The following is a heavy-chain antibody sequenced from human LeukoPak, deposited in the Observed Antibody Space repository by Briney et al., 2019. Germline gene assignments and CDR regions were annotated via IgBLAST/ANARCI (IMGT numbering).Heavy chain of an antibody. D-gene: IGHD3-3*01. CDR2: ISWNSGSI. V-gene: IGHV3-9*01. J-gene: IGHJ4*02. Sequence: HSGMSLRLSCAASGFTFDDYAMHWVRQAPGKGLEWVSGISWNSGSIGYADSVKGRFTISRDNAKNSLYLQMNSLRAEDTALYYCAKDMRYDFWSGYDYWGQGTLVTVSS. CDR1: GFTFDDYA. CDR3: AKDMRYDFWSGYDY.